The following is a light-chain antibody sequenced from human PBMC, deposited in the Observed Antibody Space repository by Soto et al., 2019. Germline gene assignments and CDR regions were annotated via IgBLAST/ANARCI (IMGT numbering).Light chain of an antibody. V-gene: IGLV2-23*02. CDR3: CSYAGTSTVGCYV. J-gene: IGLJ1*01. Sequence: QSALTQPASVSGSPGQSITISCTGTSRDVGSYNLVSWYQQHPGKAPKLMIYEVSKRPSGVSNRFSGSKSGNTASLTISGLQAEDEADYYCCSYAGTSTVGCYVFGTGTKATVL. CDR2: EVS. CDR1: SRDVGSYNL.